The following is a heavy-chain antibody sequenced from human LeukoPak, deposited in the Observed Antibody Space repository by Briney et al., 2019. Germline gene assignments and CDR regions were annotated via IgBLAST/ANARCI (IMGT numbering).Heavy chain of an antibody. Sequence: SETLSLTCAVSGGSISSGGYSWSWIRQPPGKGLEWIGYIYHSGSTYYNPSLKSRVTISVDTSKNQFSLKLSSVTAADTAVYYCARGPVVPAAIKDYSYGMDVWGQGTTVTVSS. V-gene: IGHV4-30-2*01. CDR2: IYHSGST. J-gene: IGHJ6*02. CDR3: ARGPVVPAAIKDYSYGMDV. CDR1: GGSISSGGYS. D-gene: IGHD2-2*02.